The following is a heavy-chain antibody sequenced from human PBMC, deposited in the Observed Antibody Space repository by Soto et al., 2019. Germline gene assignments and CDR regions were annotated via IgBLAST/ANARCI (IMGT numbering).Heavy chain of an antibody. CDR1: GYTFTGYY. Sequence: ASVKVSCKASGYTFTGYYMHWVRQAPGQGLEWMGWINPNSGGTNYAQKFQGWVTMTRDTSISTAYMELSRLRSDDTAVYYCASPPGQDYFHFWIGYYPPYVSSGIDVWSEGARVSVSS. V-gene: IGHV1-2*04. J-gene: IGHJ6*04. CDR3: ASPPGQDYFHFWIGYYPPYVSSGIDV. CDR2: INPNSGGT. D-gene: IGHD3-3*01.